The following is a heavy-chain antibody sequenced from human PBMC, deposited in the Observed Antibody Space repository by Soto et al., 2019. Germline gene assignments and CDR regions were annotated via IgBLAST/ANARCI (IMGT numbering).Heavy chain of an antibody. V-gene: IGHV4-59*01. D-gene: IGHD5-12*01. CDR1: GASISSSY. Sequence: LSLTCTVSGASISSSYWSWIRQSPVKGLEWIGYVYHTGSTNYNPSLKSRVTISLDTSKSQFSLNLTSLTTADTAVYFCARGGNRYSNVASGVGGFDYWGQGSLVTVSS. J-gene: IGHJ4*02. CDR2: VYHTGST. CDR3: ARGGNRYSNVASGVGGFDY.